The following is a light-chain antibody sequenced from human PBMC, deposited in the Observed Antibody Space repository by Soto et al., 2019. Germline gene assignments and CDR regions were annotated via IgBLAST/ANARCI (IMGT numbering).Light chain of an antibody. CDR3: MQGTHWPPYT. CDR2: QVS. CDR1: QSLIHSDGNTY. J-gene: IGKJ2*01. Sequence: DVVMTQSPLSLPVTVGQPASISCRSSQSLIHSDGNTYLNWFLQRPGQSPRRLIYQVSNRDSGVPDRFSGSGSGTDFTLKISRVEAEDVGVYYCMQGTHWPPYTFGQGTKLEIK. V-gene: IGKV2-30*02.